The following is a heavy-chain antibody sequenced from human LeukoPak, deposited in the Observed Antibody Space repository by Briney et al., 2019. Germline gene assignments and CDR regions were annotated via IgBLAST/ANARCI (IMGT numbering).Heavy chain of an antibody. CDR3: ARWGEYNYGQPQGRCLYY. D-gene: IGHD5-24*01. Sequence: ASVKDSSKASGYTFTSYYAHWVRQAPGQGLEWMGIINPTGGSTSYAQKFQGRVTMTRDTSTSTVYMEVSSLRSEDTAVYYCARWGEYNYGQPQGRCLYYWGQASQVTVSS. CDR2: INPTGGST. V-gene: IGHV1-46*01. CDR1: GYTFTSYY. J-gene: IGHJ4*02.